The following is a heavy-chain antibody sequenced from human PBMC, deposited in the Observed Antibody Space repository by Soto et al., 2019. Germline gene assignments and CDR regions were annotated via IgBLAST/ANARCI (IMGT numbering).Heavy chain of an antibody. J-gene: IGHJ4*02. CDR1: GGSFSGYY. CDR3: ARGPERGYSYGSDNYYFDY. D-gene: IGHD5-18*01. Sequence: PSETLSLTCAVYGGSFSGYYWSWIRQPPGKGLEWIGEINHSGSTNYNPSLKSRVTISVDTSKNQFSLKLSSVTAADTTVYYCARGPERGYSYGSDNYYFDYWGQGTLVTVSS. V-gene: IGHV4-34*01. CDR2: INHSGST.